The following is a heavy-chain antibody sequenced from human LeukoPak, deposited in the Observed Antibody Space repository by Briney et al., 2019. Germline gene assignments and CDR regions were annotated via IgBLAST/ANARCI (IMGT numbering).Heavy chain of an antibody. CDR3: AKDPRRYSRTGGYFDY. Sequence: GGSLRLSCAASGFIFSSYGMSWVRQAPGKGLEWVSAISGSGGSTYYADSVKGRFTISRDNSKNTLYLQMNSLRAEDTAVYYCAKDPRRYSRTGGYFDYWGQGTLVTVSS. CDR1: GFIFSSYG. D-gene: IGHD6-13*01. J-gene: IGHJ4*02. V-gene: IGHV3-23*01. CDR2: ISGSGGST.